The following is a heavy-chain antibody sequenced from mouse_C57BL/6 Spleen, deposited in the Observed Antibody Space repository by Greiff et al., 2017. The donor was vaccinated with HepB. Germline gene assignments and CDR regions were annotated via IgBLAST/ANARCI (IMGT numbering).Heavy chain of an antibody. CDR1: GFTFTDYY. CDR2: IRNKANGYTT. V-gene: IGHV7-3*01. Sequence: EVKLMESGGGLVQPGGSLSLSCAASGFTFTDYYMSWVRQPPGKALEWLGFIRNKANGYTTEYSASVKGRFTISRDNSQSILYLQMNALRAEDSATYYWARYELGGYFDVGGTGTTVTVSS. J-gene: IGHJ1*03. CDR3: ARYELGGYFDV. D-gene: IGHD4-1*01.